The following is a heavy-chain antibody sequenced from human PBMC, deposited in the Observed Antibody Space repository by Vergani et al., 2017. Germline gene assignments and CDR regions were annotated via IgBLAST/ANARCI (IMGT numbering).Heavy chain of an antibody. Sequence: VQLVESGGGVVQPGRSLRLSCAASGFTFSSYGMHWVRQAPGKGLEWVAVISYDGSNKYYADSVKGRFTISRDNSKNTLYLQMNSLRAEDTAVYYCARVQLHYDSSGYIDYYYYXMDVWGKGTTVTVSS. CDR2: ISYDGSNK. CDR1: GFTFSSYG. CDR3: ARVQLHYDSSGYIDYYYYXMDV. V-gene: IGHV3-30*03. D-gene: IGHD3-22*01. J-gene: IGHJ6*03.